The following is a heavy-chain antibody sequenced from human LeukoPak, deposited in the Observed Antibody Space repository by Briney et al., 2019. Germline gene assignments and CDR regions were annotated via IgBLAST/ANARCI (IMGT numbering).Heavy chain of an antibody. CDR3: AKAIHGSGRLDAFDI. J-gene: IGHJ3*02. V-gene: IGHV3-23*01. CDR1: GFTFSSYA. CDR2: ISGSGGST. Sequence: GGSLRLSCAASGFTFSSYAMSWVRQAPGKGLQWVSAISGSGGSTYYADSVKGRFTISRDNSKNTLYLQMNSLRAEDTAVYYCAKAIHGSGRLDAFDIWGQGTMVTVSS. D-gene: IGHD3-10*01.